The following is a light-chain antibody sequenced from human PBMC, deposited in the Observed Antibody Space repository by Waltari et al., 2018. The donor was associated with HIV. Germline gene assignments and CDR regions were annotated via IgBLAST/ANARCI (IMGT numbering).Light chain of an antibody. V-gene: IGLV2-8*01. CDR1: SSDIGAYDS. CDR2: EVT. CDR3: SSYGDSLRVL. Sequence: QSALTQPPSASGSLGQSVTISCTGSSSDIGAYDSVSWFQQHPRSAPKLLLYEVTRRPSSFSDRFSGSRSGSTAFLTVAVLQPDDEATYFCSSYGDSLRVLFGGGTNVTVL. J-gene: IGLJ6*01.